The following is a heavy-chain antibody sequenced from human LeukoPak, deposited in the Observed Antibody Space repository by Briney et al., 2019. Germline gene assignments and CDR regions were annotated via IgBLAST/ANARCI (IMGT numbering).Heavy chain of an antibody. CDR1: GYTFTSYY. J-gene: IGHJ4*02. CDR2: INPSGGST. Sequence: ASVKVSCKASGYTFTSYYMHWVRQAPGQGLEWMGIINPSGGSTSYAQKFQGRVTMTRDMSTSTVYMELSSLRSEDTAAYYCARAYYDYVWGSYRYRNFDYWGQGTLVTVSS. D-gene: IGHD3-16*02. CDR3: ARAYYDYVWGSYRYRNFDY. V-gene: IGHV1-46*01.